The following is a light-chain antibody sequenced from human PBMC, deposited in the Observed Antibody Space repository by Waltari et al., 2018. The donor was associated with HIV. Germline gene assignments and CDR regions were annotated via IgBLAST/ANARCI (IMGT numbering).Light chain of an antibody. CDR3: CSYADSPPYV. CDR2: EVS. J-gene: IGLJ1*01. CDR1: SSDVGRYNL. V-gene: IGLV2-23*02. Sequence: QPALTQPASVTGSPGQSITISCPGTSSDVGRYNLVSWYQQHPGKAPKLMVYEVSKRPSGVSNRFSGSKSGNTAFLTISGLQAEDEADYYCCSYADSPPYVFGTGTKVTVL.